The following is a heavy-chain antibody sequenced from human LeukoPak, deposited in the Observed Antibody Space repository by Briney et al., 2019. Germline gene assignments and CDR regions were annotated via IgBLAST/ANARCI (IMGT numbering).Heavy chain of an antibody. CDR3: AYARAVAGTTGY. V-gene: IGHV1-2*02. Sequence: ASVKVSCKASGYTFTGYYMHWVRQAPGQGLAWMGWINPNSGGTNYAQKFQGRVTMTRDTTISTAYMELSRLRSDDTAVYYCAYARAVAGTTGYWGQGTLVTVSS. J-gene: IGHJ4*02. CDR2: INPNSGGT. CDR1: GYTFTGYY. D-gene: IGHD6-19*01.